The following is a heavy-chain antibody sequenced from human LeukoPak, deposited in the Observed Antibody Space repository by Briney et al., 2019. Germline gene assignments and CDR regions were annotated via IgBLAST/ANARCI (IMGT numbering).Heavy chain of an antibody. D-gene: IGHD1-26*01. CDR1: GFIFSDYA. CDR3: AKLPSGSYQGYSDY. CDR2: ISGSAIAT. Sequence: GGSLRLSCAASGFIFSDYAMSWVRQAPGEGLEWVSAISGSAIATYYADSVKGRLTISRDNSKNTLYLQMNRLRAEDTAVYYCAKLPSGSYQGYSDYWGQGMLVTVSS. J-gene: IGHJ4*03. V-gene: IGHV3-23*01.